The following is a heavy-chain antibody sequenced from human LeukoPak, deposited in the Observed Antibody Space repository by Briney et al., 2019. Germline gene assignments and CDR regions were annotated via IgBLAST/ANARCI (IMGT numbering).Heavy chain of an antibody. V-gene: IGHV3-21*01. CDR1: GFTFSSYS. CDR2: ISGSSSYV. J-gene: IGHJ4*02. CDR3: ASVRQLSPSVDY. D-gene: IGHD6-13*01. Sequence: KPGGSLRLSCAASGFTFSSYSMNWVRQAPGKGLEWVSSISGSSSYVYYADSVKGRFTISRDNAKNSLYLQMNSLRAEDTAVYYCASVRQLSPSVDYWGQGTLVTVSS.